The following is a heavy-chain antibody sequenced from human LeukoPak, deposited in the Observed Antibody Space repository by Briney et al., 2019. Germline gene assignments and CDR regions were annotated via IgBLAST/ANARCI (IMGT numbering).Heavy chain of an antibody. J-gene: IGHJ6*02. D-gene: IGHD1-26*01. Sequence: ASVNVSCKASGYTFTGYYMHWVRQAPGQGLEWMGRISLSAGSISYAQKFRGSLTISRDTSTSTVYMELSSLRSEDTAVYYCAKDAGDKSNYYGLDVWGQGTTVTVSS. V-gene: IGHV1-46*01. CDR2: ISLSAGSI. CDR1: GYTFTGYY. CDR3: AKDAGDKSNYYGLDV.